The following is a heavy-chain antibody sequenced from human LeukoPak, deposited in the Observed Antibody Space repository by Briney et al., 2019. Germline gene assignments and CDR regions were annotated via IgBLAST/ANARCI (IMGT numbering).Heavy chain of an antibody. CDR3: ARTGSTGGY. J-gene: IGHJ4*02. CDR1: GGSVSGGNYY. CDR2: IHYSGST. Sequence: PSETLSLTCTVSGGSVSGGNYYCSWTRQSPGKGLEWIGYIHYSGSTVYSPSLKSRVTVSIDTSKNQFSLNLSSVTAADTAVYYCARTGSTGGYWGQGTLVTVSS. V-gene: IGHV4-61*01. D-gene: IGHD1-14*01.